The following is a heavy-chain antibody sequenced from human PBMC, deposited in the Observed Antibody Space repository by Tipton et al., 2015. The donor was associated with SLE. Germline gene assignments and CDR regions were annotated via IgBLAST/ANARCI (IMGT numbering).Heavy chain of an antibody. CDR3: ARHPVACYTYYMDV. V-gene: IGHV1-18*01. J-gene: IGHJ6*03. CDR1: GYIFSTYG. CDR2: INPYNDNT. Sequence: QSGPEVKKPGASVKVSCRASGYIFSTYGISWVRQAPGQGLEWMGWINPYNDNTDYVELLQGRVTMTTDTSTGTAYMELTSLNSDDTAIYYCARHPVACYTYYMDVWGTGTSVTVSS. D-gene: IGHD2-15*01.